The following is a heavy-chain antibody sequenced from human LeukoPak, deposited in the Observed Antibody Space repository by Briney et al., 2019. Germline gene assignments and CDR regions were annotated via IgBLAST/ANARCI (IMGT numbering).Heavy chain of an antibody. Sequence: SETLSLTCTVSGGSISSSSYYWGWIRQPPGKGLEWIGSIYYSGSTYYNPSLKSRVTISVDTSKNQFSLKPSSVTAADTAVYYCARDGDGDGSFDYWGQGTLVTVSS. V-gene: IGHV4-39*07. D-gene: IGHD4-17*01. CDR3: ARDGDGDGSFDY. CDR1: GGSISSSSYY. CDR2: IYYSGST. J-gene: IGHJ4*02.